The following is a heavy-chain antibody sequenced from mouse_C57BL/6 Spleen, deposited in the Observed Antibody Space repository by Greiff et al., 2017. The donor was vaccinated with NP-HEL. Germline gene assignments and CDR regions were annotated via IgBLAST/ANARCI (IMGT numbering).Heavy chain of an antibody. CDR3: LSTAQATSFAY. Sequence: QVQLQQPGAELVMPGASVKLSCKASGYTFTSYWMHWVKQRPGQGLEWIGEIDPSDSYTNYNQKFKGKSTLTVDKSSSTAYMQLSSLTSEDSAVYYCLSTAQATSFAYWGQGTLVTVSA. J-gene: IGHJ3*01. D-gene: IGHD3-2*02. CDR2: IDPSDSYT. V-gene: IGHV1-69*01. CDR1: GYTFTSYW.